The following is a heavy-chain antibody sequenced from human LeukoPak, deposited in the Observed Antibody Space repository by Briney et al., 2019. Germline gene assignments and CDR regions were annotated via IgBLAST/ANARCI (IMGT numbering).Heavy chain of an antibody. J-gene: IGHJ4*02. CDR3: ALMGYYDSSGYE. CDR2: IYYSGST. CDR1: GGSVSSGSYY. V-gene: IGHV4-61*01. Sequence: SETLSLTCTVSGGSVSSGSYYWSWIRQPPGKGLEWIGYIYYSGSTNYNPSLKSRVTISVDTSKNQFSLKLGSVTAADTAVYYCALMGYYDSSGYEWGQGTLVTVSS. D-gene: IGHD3-22*01.